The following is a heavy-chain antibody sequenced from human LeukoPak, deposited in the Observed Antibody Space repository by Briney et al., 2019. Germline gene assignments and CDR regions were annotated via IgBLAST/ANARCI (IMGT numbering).Heavy chain of an antibody. V-gene: IGHV1-46*01. CDR2: INPSGGST. D-gene: IGHD6-6*01. CDR3: ARELGGAHYYYYGMDV. Sequence: ASVKVSCKASGYTFTSYYMHWVRQAPGQGLEWMGIINPSGGSTSYAQKFQGRVTMTRDTSTSTVYMELSSLRSEDTAVYYCARELGGAHYYYYGMDVWGQGTTVTVSS. J-gene: IGHJ6*02. CDR1: GYTFTSYY.